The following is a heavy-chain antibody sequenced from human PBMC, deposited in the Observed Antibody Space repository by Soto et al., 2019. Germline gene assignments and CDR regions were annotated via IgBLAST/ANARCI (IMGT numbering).Heavy chain of an antibody. Sequence: PSETLSLTCDVSGGSISTGGCSWNWIRQPPGKGLEWVGYIYHSGSTYDNPSLKSRVTMPVNRSKNQFSLNLTSVTAADTAVYFCARGHYRYAMDVWGQGTTVTVSS. V-gene: IGHV4-30-2*01. CDR2: IYHSGST. CDR3: ARGHYRYAMDV. CDR1: GGSISTGGCS. J-gene: IGHJ6*02.